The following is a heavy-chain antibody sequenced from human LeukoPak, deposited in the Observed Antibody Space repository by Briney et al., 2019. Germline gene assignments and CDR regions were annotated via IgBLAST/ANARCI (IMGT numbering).Heavy chain of an antibody. J-gene: IGHJ1*01. D-gene: IGHD1-26*01. V-gene: IGHV3-21*01. CDR3: ARDRGELQPEYFQH. CDR1: GFTFSSYW. Sequence: GGSLRLSCAASGFTFSSYWMNWVRQAPGKGLEWVSSISSSSSYIYYADSVKGRFTISRDNAKNSLYLQMNSLRAEDTAVYYCARDRGELQPEYFQHWGQGTLVTVSS. CDR2: ISSSSSYI.